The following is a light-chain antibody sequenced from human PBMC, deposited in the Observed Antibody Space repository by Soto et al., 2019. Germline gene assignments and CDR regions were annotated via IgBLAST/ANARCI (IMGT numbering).Light chain of an antibody. CDR1: HDISNN. V-gene: IGKV1-33*01. Sequence: DIQMTQSPSSLSSSAGDRVTITCQASHDISNNLIGYQHKPGKAPKLLIYDAANLGTGGPTRFSGSGSGTDFTFTISSQEPEDIATYYCQCCDYRYLFGPGTTLDFK. CDR2: DAA. CDR3: QCCDYRYL. J-gene: IGKJ3*01.